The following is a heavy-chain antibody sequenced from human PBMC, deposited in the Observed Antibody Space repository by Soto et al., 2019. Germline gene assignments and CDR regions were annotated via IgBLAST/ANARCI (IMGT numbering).Heavy chain of an antibody. CDR3: GGGGGPAGGDYYMDV. J-gene: IGHJ6*03. CDR1: GYTFTSYD. Sequence: QVQLVQSGAEVKKPGASVKVSCKASGYTFTSYDINWVRQATGQGLEWMGWMNPNSGNTGYAQKFQGRVTMTRNTTMSTGDVGVRSWRCGDAVGDCGGGGGGPAGGDYYMDVWGKGTTVTVSS. D-gene: IGHD3-16*01. CDR2: MNPNSGNT. V-gene: IGHV1-8*01.